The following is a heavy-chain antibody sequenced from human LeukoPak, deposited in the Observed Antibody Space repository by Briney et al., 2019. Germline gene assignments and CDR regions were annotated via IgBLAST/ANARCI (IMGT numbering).Heavy chain of an antibody. CDR1: GGSVDSDAYY. Sequence: SETLSLTCIVSGGSVDSDAYYWAWIRQSPGKGLEWIGSIYYSGSTYYNPSLKSRVTISVDTSKNQFSLKLRSVTAADTAVYYCAHLDTAMVFDYWGQGTLVTVSS. CDR3: AHLDTAMVFDY. J-gene: IGHJ4*02. CDR2: IYYSGST. D-gene: IGHD5-18*01. V-gene: IGHV4-39*07.